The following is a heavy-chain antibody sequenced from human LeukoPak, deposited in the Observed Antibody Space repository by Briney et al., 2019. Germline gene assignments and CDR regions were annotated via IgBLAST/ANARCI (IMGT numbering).Heavy chain of an antibody. V-gene: IGHV3-21*01. Sequence: GQSLRLSCAASGFTFSSYNMNWVRQAPGKWLEWVSSISSSSSYIYYADSVKGRFTISRDNAKHSLYLQMSSPRAEDTAVYYCARDSGMQLTGYGGSPDWFDPWGQGTLVTVSS. J-gene: IGHJ5*02. CDR3: ARDSGMQLTGYGGSPDWFDP. CDR1: GFTFSSYN. D-gene: IGHD3-9*01. CDR2: ISSSSSYI.